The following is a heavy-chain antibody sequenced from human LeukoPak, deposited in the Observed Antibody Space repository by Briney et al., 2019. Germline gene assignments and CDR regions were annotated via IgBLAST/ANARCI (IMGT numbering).Heavy chain of an antibody. CDR1: GFTFSSYS. D-gene: IGHD2-2*01. V-gene: IGHV3-21*01. CDR2: ISSSSSYI. J-gene: IGHJ3*02. CDR3: ARAPAAKGDAFDI. Sequence: GSLRLSCAASGFTFSSYSMNWVRQAPGKGLEWVSSISSSSSYIYYAVSVKGRFTISRDNAKNSLYLQMNSLRAEDTAVYYCARAPAAKGDAFDIWGQGTMVTVSS.